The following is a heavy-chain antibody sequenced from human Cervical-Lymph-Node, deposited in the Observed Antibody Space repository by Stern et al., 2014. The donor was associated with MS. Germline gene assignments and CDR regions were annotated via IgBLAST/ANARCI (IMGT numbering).Heavy chain of an antibody. CDR2: ISAYNGNT. J-gene: IGHJ4*02. Sequence: VQLXXXGAEVKKPGASVKVSCKASGYTFTSYGISWVRQAPGQGLEWMGWISAYNGNTNYAQKLQGRVPMTTDTSTSTAYMELRSLRSDDTAVYYCARDSSSLHSSGWYEEVYWGQGTLVTVS. D-gene: IGHD6-19*01. V-gene: IGHV1-18*04. CDR3: ARDSSSLHSSGWYEEVY. CDR1: GYTFTSYG.